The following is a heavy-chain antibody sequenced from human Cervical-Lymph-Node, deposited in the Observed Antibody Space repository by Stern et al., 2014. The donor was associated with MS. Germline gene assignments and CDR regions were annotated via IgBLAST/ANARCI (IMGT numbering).Heavy chain of an antibody. V-gene: IGHV3-30*16. CDR1: GFTLSSYA. D-gene: IGHD2/OR15-2a*01. J-gene: IGHJ6*02. CDR3: ARVWTTFSVHFYYGMDV. Sequence: QVQLVESGGGVVQPGWSLRLSCAASGFTLSSYALHWVRQAPGHGLEWVAVVSYDGSDKYYANSVKGRFTISRDKSKNTVDLQMNSLRPEDTAVYYCARVWTTFSVHFYYGMDVWGQGTTVTVSS. CDR2: VSYDGSDK.